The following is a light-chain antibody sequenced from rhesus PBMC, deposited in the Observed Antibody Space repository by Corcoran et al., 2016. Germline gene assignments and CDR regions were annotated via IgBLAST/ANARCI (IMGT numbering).Light chain of an antibody. CDR1: QSVSSY. CDR3: QKYSSSPPYS. Sequence: QVILTQSPATLSLSPGERATLSCRASQSVSSYLAWYQQKPGQAPKLLLYGASSRATGLPDRFSGRGSGTEFTLTISSLEPEDLSVYYCQKYSSSPPYSFGQGTKVEIK. CDR2: GAS. J-gene: IGKJ2*01. V-gene: IGKV3-53*01.